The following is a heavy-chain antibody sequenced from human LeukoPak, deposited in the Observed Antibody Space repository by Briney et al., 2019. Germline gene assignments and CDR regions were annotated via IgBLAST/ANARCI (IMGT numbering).Heavy chain of an antibody. Sequence: GASVKVSCKASGGTFSSYAISWVRQAPGQGLEWMGGIIPIFGTANYAQKSQGRVTITADESTSTAYMELSSLRSEDTAVYYCARGYSYGYNAFDIWGQGTMVTVSS. J-gene: IGHJ3*02. CDR2: IIPIFGTA. D-gene: IGHD5-18*01. V-gene: IGHV1-69*13. CDR1: GGTFSSYA. CDR3: ARGYSYGYNAFDI.